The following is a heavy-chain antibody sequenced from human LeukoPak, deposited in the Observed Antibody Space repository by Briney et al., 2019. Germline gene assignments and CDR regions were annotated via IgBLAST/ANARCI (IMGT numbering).Heavy chain of an antibody. D-gene: IGHD3-22*01. CDR2: IYYSGST. V-gene: IGHV4-39*07. J-gene: IGHJ4*02. CDR1: GFTFSSYS. Sequence: GSLRLSCAASGFTFSSYSMNWVRQPPGKGLEWIGSIYYSGSTYYNPSLKSRVTISVDTSKNQFSLKLSSVTAADTAVYYCARVRYYDSSGPIDYWGQGTLVTVSS. CDR3: ARVRYYDSSGPIDY.